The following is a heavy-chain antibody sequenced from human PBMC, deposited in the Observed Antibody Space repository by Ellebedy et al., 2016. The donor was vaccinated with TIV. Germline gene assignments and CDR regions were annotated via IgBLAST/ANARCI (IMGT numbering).Heavy chain of an antibody. CDR3: ARGGVQYCSSGSCYSFDY. Sequence: GGSLRLXXAGAGFTFNTYSMNWVRQAPGKGLEWVAHISSNGASIFYGDSVTGRFTISRDSAKSSVYLQLNSLRADDTAVYYCARGGVQYCSSGSCYSFDYWGQGTLVSVSS. CDR1: GFTFNTYS. CDR2: ISSNGASI. J-gene: IGHJ4*02. V-gene: IGHV3-48*04. D-gene: IGHD2-15*01.